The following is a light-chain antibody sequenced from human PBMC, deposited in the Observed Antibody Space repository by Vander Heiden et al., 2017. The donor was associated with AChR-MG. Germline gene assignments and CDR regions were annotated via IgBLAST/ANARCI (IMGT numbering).Light chain of an antibody. CDR2: DVT. V-gene: IGLV2-14*03. CDR3: VSFAHSSFYV. CDR1: SSDIGHYNY. Sequence: QSALSQPASVSGSPGRSITISCTGTSSDIGHYNYVSWFQHHPGKAPKLILYDVTNRPSGVSNRFSGSKSGNTASLSISGLQAEDEADYFCVSFAHSSFYVFGTGTKVTVL. J-gene: IGLJ1*01.